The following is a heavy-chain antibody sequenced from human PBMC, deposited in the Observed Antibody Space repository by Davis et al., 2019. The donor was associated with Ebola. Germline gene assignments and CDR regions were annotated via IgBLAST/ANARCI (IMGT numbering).Heavy chain of an antibody. CDR3: ARVALKDNFDA. V-gene: IGHV3-48*03. Sequence: SLKISCAASGFSFSHYEMNWVRQAPGKGLEWVSYISISGNSIYYADSVKGRFTISRDNAKKSLYLDMSSLRADDTAIYYCARVALKDNFDAWGQGTLVTVSS. D-gene: IGHD1-1*01. J-gene: IGHJ5*02. CDR1: GFSFSHYE. CDR2: ISISGNSI.